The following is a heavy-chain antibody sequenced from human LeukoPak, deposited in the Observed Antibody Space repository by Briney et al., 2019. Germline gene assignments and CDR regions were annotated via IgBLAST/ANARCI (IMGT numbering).Heavy chain of an antibody. D-gene: IGHD6-19*01. Sequence: SQTLSLTSAISGDSVSISSATWNWVRHSPSRGLECLGRTYYRSQWYNDYAVSVKSRISINPDTSKNQFSLQLSSVTPEDTAVYYCARQLAGSFDYWGQGTLVTVSS. V-gene: IGHV6-1*01. CDR1: GDSVSISSAT. CDR2: TYYRSQWYN. J-gene: IGHJ4*02. CDR3: ARQLAGSFDY.